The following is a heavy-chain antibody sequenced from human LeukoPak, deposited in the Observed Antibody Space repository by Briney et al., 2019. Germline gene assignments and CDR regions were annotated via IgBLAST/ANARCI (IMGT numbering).Heavy chain of an antibody. CDR2: IYYSGIT. V-gene: IGHV4-59*12. CDR3: ASSSGWRFDY. Sequence: PSETLSLTCTVSGGSISSYYWTWIRQPPGKALEWIGYIYYSGITNYNPSLKSRVTMSVDTSKNQFSLKLSSVTAADTAVYYCASSSGWRFDYWGQGTLVTVSS. J-gene: IGHJ4*02. D-gene: IGHD6-19*01. CDR1: GGSISSYY.